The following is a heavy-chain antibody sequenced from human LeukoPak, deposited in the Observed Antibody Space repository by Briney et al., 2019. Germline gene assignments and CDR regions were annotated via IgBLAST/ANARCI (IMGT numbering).Heavy chain of an antibody. CDR3: ASLGGRYGGTPRGDFDY. V-gene: IGHV4-39*07. J-gene: IGHJ4*02. CDR1: GGSISSSSYY. Sequence: SETLSLTCTVSGGSISSSSYYWGWIRQPPGKGLEWIGSIYYSGSTYYNPSLKSRVTISVDTSKNQFSLKLSSVTAADTAVYYCASLGGRYGGTPRGDFDYWGQGTLVTVSS. CDR2: IYYSGST. D-gene: IGHD2-15*01.